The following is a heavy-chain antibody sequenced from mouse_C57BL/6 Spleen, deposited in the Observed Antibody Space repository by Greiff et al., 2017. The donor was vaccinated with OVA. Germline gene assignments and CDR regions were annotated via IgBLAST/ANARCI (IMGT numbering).Heavy chain of an antibody. CDR1: GYTFTDYN. D-gene: IGHD4-1*01. Sequence: VQLKQSGPELVKPGASVKMSCKASGYTFTDYNMHWVKQSHGKSLEWIGYINPNNGGTSYNQKFKGKATLTVNKSSSTAYMELRSLTSEDSAVYYCARGGDWDVGFAYWGQGTLVTVSA. J-gene: IGHJ3*01. CDR3: ARGGDWDVGFAY. V-gene: IGHV1-22*01. CDR2: INPNNGGT.